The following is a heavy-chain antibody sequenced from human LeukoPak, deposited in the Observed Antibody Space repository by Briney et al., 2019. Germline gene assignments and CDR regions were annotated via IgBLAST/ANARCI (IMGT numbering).Heavy chain of an antibody. CDR2: IYQSGST. V-gene: IGHV4-59*01. J-gene: IGHJ4*02. CDR3: ARDRLGGAVANWISDD. CDR1: GGSINSYY. Sequence: SETLSLTCTVSGGSINSYYWSWIRQTPGKGLEWIGSIYQSGSTNYNPSLKSRATISVDVSKNHFSLKVYSVTAADTAVYYCARDRLGGAVANWISDDWGQGILVTVSS. D-gene: IGHD2-2*03.